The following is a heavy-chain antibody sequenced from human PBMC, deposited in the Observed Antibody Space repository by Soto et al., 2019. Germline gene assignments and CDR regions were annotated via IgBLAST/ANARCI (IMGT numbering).Heavy chain of an antibody. CDR3: ARDYVVVVAAHYYYGMDV. CDR1: GFTFSSYG. CDR2: ISYDGSNK. Sequence: QVQLVESGGGVVQPGRSLRLSCAASGFTFSSYGMHWVRQAPGKGLEWVAVISYDGSNKYYADSVKGRFTISRDNAKNSLYLQMNSLRAEDTAVYYCARDYVVVVAAHYYYGMDVWGQGTTVTVSS. J-gene: IGHJ6*02. D-gene: IGHD2-15*01. V-gene: IGHV3-30*03.